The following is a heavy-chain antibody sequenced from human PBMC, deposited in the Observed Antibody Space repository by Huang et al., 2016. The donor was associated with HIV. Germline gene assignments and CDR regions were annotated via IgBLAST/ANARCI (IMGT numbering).Heavy chain of an antibody. Sequence: QVQLVESGGGVVQPGRSLRLSCAASGFTFSSYGMHWVRQAPGKGLGWVAVLWYDGSNKYYADSVKGRFTISRDNSKNTLYLQMNSLKTEDTAVYYCALKGDSSGWEYFRHWGQGTLVTVSS. J-gene: IGHJ1*01. V-gene: IGHV3-33*08. CDR1: GFTFSSYG. D-gene: IGHD6-19*01. CDR3: ALKGDSSGWEYFRH. CDR2: LWYDGSNK.